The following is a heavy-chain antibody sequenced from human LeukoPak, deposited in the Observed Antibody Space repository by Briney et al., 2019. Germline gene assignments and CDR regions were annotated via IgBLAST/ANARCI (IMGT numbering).Heavy chain of an antibody. CDR1: GVSIRSYY. CDR2: IYYSGST. Sequence: VPLALTCPVCGVSIRSYYWSWIRQPPGKGLEWLGYIYYSGSTKYNPSLKSRDTISVDSSKHQLSLKLRSVTAADTAVYYCARRWGDSSSFSGWYFDLWGRGTLVTVSS. D-gene: IGHD6-13*01. V-gene: IGHV4-59*08. CDR3: ARRWGDSSSFSGWYFDL. J-gene: IGHJ2*01.